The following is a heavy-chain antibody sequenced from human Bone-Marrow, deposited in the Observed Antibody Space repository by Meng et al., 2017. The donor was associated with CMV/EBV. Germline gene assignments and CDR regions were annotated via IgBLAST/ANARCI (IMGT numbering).Heavy chain of an antibody. D-gene: IGHD3-3*01. CDR3: ARGADFWSGYYPNWFDP. Sequence: EPLSLTCAASGFTFSSYSMNWVRQAPGKGLEWVSYISSSSSTIYYADSVKGRFTISRDNAKNSLYLQMNSLRAEDTAVYYCARGADFWSGYYPNWFDPWGQGTLVTVSS. CDR2: ISSSSSTI. CDR1: GFTFSSYS. V-gene: IGHV3-48*04. J-gene: IGHJ5*02.